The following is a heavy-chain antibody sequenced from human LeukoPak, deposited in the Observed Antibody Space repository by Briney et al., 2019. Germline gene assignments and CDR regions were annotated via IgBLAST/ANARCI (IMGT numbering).Heavy chain of an antibody. CDR1: GFTFSSYS. D-gene: IGHD3-22*01. J-gene: IGHJ4*02. V-gene: IGHV3-48*04. CDR2: ISSSSSTI. CDR3: ARETRYYYDSSGPTGY. Sequence: PGGSLRLSCAASGFTFSSYSMNWVRQAPGKGLEWVSYISSSSSTIYYADSVKGRFTISRDNAKNLLYLQMNSLRAEDTAVYYCARETRYYYDSSGPTGYWGQGTLVTVSS.